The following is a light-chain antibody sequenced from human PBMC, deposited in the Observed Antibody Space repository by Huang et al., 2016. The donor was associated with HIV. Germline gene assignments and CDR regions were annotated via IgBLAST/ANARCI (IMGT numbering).Light chain of an antibody. Sequence: VLTQSPGILSLSPGERATLSCRASQRVNSSSIAGYQPKFGQAPRLRIFYASIRATGIPDRVSGSGSGTNFTLSISRLEPEDFAVYDCQQYDTSSITFGQGTRLDIK. V-gene: IGKV3-20*01. CDR2: YAS. J-gene: IGKJ5*01. CDR3: QQYDTSSIT. CDR1: QRVNSSS.